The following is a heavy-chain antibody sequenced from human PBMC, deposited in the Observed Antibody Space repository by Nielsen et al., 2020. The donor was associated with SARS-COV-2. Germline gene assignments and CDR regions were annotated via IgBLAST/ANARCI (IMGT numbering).Heavy chain of an antibody. J-gene: IGHJ6*02. V-gene: IGHV3-23*01. CDR3: ARDVVGARAVYYYYYGMDV. D-gene: IGHD3-16*01. Sequence: GESLKISCAASGFTFSSYAMSWVRQAPGKGLEWVSAISGSGGSTYYADSVKGRFTISRDNSKNTLYLQMNSLRAEDTAVYYCARDVVGARAVYYYYYGMDVWGQGTTVTVSS. CDR2: ISGSGGST. CDR1: GFTFSSYA.